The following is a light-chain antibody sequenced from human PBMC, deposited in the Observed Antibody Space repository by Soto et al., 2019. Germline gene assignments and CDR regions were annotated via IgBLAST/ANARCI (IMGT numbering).Light chain of an antibody. Sequence: EIVMTQSPATLSVSPGERATLSCRASQSVSRNLAWYQQKPGQAPRLLIYGASPRATGIPARFSGSGSGTEFTLTISSLQSEDFAVYYCQQYNNWTPYTFGQGTKLDIK. J-gene: IGKJ2*01. CDR2: GAS. V-gene: IGKV3-15*01. CDR1: QSVSRN. CDR3: QQYNNWTPYT.